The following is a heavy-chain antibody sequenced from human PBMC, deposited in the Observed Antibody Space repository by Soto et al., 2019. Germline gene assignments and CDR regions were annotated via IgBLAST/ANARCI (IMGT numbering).Heavy chain of an antibody. CDR2: VSSGGST. Sequence: GGSLRLSCAASGFTFTSYAMGWVRQAPGKGLEWVSVVSSGGSTYYADSVTGRFTVSGDNSKNTLSLQMNSLRAEDTAVYYCAKRSGAGGHFDYWGQGALVTVSS. V-gene: IGHV3-23*01. J-gene: IGHJ4*02. CDR1: GFTFTSYA. CDR3: AKRSGAGGHFDY. D-gene: IGHD2-15*01.